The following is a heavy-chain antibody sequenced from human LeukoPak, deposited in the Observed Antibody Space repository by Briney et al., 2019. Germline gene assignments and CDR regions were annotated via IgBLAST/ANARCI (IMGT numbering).Heavy chain of an antibody. V-gene: IGHV3-7*01. CDR1: GFTFSSYW. Sequence: GGSLRLSCAASGFTFSSYWMSWVRQAPGKGLEWVANIKQDGSEKYYVDSVKGRFTISRDNAKNSLYLQMNSLRAEDTAVYYCARDRRYYYDSSGPWGQGTLVTVSS. CDR2: IKQDGSEK. J-gene: IGHJ5*02. D-gene: IGHD3-22*01. CDR3: ARDRRYYYDSSGP.